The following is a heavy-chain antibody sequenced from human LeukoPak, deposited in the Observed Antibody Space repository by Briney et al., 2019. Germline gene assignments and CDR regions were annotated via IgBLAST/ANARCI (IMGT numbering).Heavy chain of an antibody. D-gene: IGHD6-6*01. CDR3: ARARFGC. J-gene: IGHJ4*02. Sequence: PSETLSLTCAVSGYSISSGNYWGWIRQPPGKGLEWIGTISYSGTTYYNPSLKSRVTISLDASKNQFSLKLSSVTAADTAVYYCARARFGCWGQGTLVTVSS. V-gene: IGHV4-38-2*01. CDR2: ISYSGTT. CDR1: GYSISSGNY.